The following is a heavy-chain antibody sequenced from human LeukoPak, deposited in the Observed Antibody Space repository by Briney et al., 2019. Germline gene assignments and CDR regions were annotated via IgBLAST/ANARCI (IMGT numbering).Heavy chain of an antibody. D-gene: IGHD3-3*01. Sequence: SETLSLTCTVSGGSISSYYWGWIRQPPGKGLEWIVSIYYSGSTYYNPSLKSRVTISVDTSKNQFSLKLSSVTAADTAVYYCARQLITYYDFWSGQLDAFDIWGQGTMVTVSS. CDR3: ARQLITYYDFWSGQLDAFDI. J-gene: IGHJ3*02. CDR2: IYYSGST. CDR1: GGSISSYY. V-gene: IGHV4-39*01.